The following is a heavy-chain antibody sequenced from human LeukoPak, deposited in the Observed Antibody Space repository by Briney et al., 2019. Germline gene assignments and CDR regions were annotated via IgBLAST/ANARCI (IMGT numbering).Heavy chain of an antibody. Sequence: GGSLRLSCEASGFIFSAYEFNWVRQAPGKGLXXXXYISPSGSSVYYADSVKGRFTISRDDAKNSVYLQMNSLRAEDTALYYCARETSHCGGDCYDYWGQGALVTVSS. CDR2: ISPSGSSV. D-gene: IGHD2-21*02. J-gene: IGHJ4*02. CDR1: GFIFSAYE. V-gene: IGHV3-48*03. CDR3: ARETSHCGGDCYDY.